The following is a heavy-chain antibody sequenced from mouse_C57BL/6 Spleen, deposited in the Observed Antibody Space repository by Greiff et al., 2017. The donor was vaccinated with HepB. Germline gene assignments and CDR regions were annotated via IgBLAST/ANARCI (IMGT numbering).Heavy chain of an antibody. CDR1: GYAFSSSW. Sequence: VQLQQSGPELVKPGASVKISCKASGYAFSSSWMNWVKQRPGKGLEWIGRIYPGDGDTNYNGTFKGKATLTADKSSSTAYMQLSSLTSEDSAVYFCATYYGSSPWFAYWGQGTLVTVSA. J-gene: IGHJ3*01. D-gene: IGHD1-1*01. CDR2: IYPGDGDT. CDR3: ATYYGSSPWFAY. V-gene: IGHV1-82*01.